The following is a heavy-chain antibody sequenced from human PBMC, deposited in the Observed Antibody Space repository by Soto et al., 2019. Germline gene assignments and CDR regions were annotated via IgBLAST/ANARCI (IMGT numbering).Heavy chain of an antibody. V-gene: IGHV4-39*01. D-gene: IGHD3-16*02. CDR1: GGSISSSSYY. J-gene: IGHJ4*02. Sequence: SETLSLTCTVSGGSISSSSYYWGWIRQPPGKGLEWIGSIYYSGSTYYNPSLKSRVTISVDTSKNQFSLKLSSVTAADTAVYYCARYMITFGGVIVGIAYWGQGTLVTVSS. CDR2: IYYSGST. CDR3: ARYMITFGGVIVGIAY.